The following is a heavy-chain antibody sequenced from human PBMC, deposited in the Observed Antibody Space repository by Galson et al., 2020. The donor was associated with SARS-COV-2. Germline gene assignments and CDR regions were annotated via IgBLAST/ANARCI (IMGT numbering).Heavy chain of an antibody. V-gene: IGHV1-69*04. D-gene: IGHD3-16*01. J-gene: IGHJ6*02. CDR2: IIPILGIA. Sequence: KISCKASGGTFSSYAISWVRQAPGQGLEWMGRIIPILGIANYAQKFQGRVTITADKSTSTAYMELSSLRSEDTAVYYCARAGWGRWLQQNYYYYGMDVWGQGTTVTVSS. CDR3: ARAGWGRWLQQNYYYYGMDV. CDR1: GGTFSSYA.